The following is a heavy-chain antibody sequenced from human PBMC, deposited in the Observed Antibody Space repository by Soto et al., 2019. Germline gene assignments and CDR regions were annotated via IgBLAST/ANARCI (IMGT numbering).Heavy chain of an antibody. J-gene: IGHJ4*02. V-gene: IGHV1-46*01. Sequence: QVQLVQSGAEVKKPGASVKVSCKASGDTFTDYYIHWVRQAPGQGLEWMGTVNPSGGHTTYAQHSLGRMSVNRDTSTRTHKLALTNLTSEDTAVYNCARGGHVVVVTAALDYWGQGTLVTVSS. CDR2: VNPSGGHT. CDR3: ARGGHVVVVTAALDY. CDR1: GDTFTDYY. D-gene: IGHD2-21*02.